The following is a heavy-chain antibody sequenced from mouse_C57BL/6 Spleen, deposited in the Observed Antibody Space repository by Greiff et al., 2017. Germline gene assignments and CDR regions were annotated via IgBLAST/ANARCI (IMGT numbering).Heavy chain of an antibody. V-gene: IGHV1-59*01. CDR1: GYTFTSYW. J-gene: IGHJ2*01. CDR3: AVYYGNYP. CDR2: IDTSDSYT. D-gene: IGHD2-1*01. Sequence: VQLQQPGAELVRPGTSVKLSCKASGYTFTSYWMHWVKQRPGQGLEWIGVIDTSDSYTNYNQKFKGKATLTVDTSSSTAYMQLSSLTSEDSAVYYCAVYYGNYPWGQGTTLTVSS.